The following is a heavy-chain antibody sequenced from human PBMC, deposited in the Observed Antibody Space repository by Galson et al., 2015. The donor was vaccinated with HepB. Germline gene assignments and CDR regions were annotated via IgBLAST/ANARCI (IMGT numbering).Heavy chain of an antibody. CDR3: ARVLTVTSNWYFDY. D-gene: IGHD4-17*01. J-gene: IGHJ4*02. CDR2: IKQDGSEK. Sequence: SLRLSCAASGFTFSSYWMSWVRQAPGKGLEWVANIKQDGSEKYYVDSVKGRFTISRDNAKDSLYLQMNNLRAEDTAVYYCARVLTVTSNWYFDYWGQGTLVTVSS. V-gene: IGHV3-7*03. CDR1: GFTFSSYW.